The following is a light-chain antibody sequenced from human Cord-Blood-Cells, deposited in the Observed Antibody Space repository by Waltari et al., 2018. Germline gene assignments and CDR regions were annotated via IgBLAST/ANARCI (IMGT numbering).Light chain of an antibody. V-gene: IGLV2-11*01. CDR3: CSYAGSYTFWV. CDR1: SSDVGGYNY. CDR2: DVS. J-gene: IGLJ3*02. Sequence: QSALTQPRSVSGSPGQSVTIPCTGTSSDVGGYNYLSWYQQHPGKAPKLMIYDVSKRPSGVPDRFSGSKSGNTASLTISGLQAEDEADYYCCSYAGSYTFWVFGGGTKLTVL.